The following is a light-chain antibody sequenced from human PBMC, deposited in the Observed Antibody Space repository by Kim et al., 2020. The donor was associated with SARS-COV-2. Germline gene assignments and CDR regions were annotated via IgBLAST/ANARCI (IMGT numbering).Light chain of an antibody. J-gene: IGLJ3*02. V-gene: IGLV3-27*01. CDR3: YSAADNNLV. CDR2: KDS. CDR1: VLAKKY. Sequence: SYELTQPSSLSVSPGQTARITCSGDVLAKKYARWFQQKPGQAPVLVIYKDSERPSGIPERFSGSSSGTTVTLTIRGAQVEDEADYYCYSAADNNLVFGGGTQLTVL.